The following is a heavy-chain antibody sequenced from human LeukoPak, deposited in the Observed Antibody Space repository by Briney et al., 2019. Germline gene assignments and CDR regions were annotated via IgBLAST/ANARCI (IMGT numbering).Heavy chain of an antibody. CDR3: ARGRDSSSWFPADY. CDR2: IIPIFGTA. Sequence: ASVRVSCKASGGTFGSYAISWVRQAPGQGLEWMGGIIPIFGTANYAQKFQGRVTITTDESTSTAYMELSSLRSEDTAVYYCARGRDSSSWFPADYWGQGTLVTVSS. V-gene: IGHV1-69*05. CDR1: GGTFGSYA. J-gene: IGHJ4*02. D-gene: IGHD6-13*01.